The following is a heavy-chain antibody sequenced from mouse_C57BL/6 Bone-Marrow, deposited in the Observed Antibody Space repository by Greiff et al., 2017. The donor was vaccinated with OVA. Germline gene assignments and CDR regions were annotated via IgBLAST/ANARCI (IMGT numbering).Heavy chain of an antibody. CDR1: GYTFTDYY. Sequence: VQLKQSGPVLVKPGASVKMSCKASGYTFTDYYMNWVKQSHGKSLEWIGVINPYNGGTSYNQKFKGKATLTVDKSSSTAYMELNSLTSEDSAVYYCAREIYYDYDDYFDDWGQGTTLTVSS. D-gene: IGHD2-4*01. CDR3: AREIYYDYDDYFDD. V-gene: IGHV1-19*01. CDR2: INPYNGGT. J-gene: IGHJ2*01.